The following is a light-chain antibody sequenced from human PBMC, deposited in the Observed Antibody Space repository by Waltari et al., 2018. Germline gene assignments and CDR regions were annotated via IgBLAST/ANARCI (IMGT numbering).Light chain of an antibody. J-gene: IGKJ2*01. CDR2: GAS. Sequence: VLTQSPGTLSLSPGERATLSCRASQSLTKRYLAWYQQNPGQAPRLLLYGASSRAAGIPDRFSGSGSGTDFTLTISRLEPEDFAVYYCQQYGSSVLYTFGQGTKLEIK. V-gene: IGKV3-20*01. CDR3: QQYGSSVLYT. CDR1: QSLTKRY.